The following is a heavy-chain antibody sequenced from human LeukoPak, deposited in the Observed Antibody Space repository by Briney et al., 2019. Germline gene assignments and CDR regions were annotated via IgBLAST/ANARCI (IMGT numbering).Heavy chain of an antibody. CDR3: ARGASGSSP. CDR2: IYYSGST. V-gene: IGHV4-59*11. D-gene: IGHD1-26*01. CDR1: GGSISSHY. Sequence: SETLSLTCTVSGGSISSHYWSWIRQPPGKGLEWIGYIYYSGSTNYNPSLKSRVTISVDTSKNQFSLKLSSVTAADTAVYYCARGASGSSPWGQGTLVTVSS. J-gene: IGHJ5*02.